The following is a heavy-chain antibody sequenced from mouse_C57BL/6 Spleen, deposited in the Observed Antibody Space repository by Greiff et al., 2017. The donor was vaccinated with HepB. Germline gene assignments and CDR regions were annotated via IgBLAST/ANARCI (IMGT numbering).Heavy chain of an antibody. J-gene: IGHJ4*01. D-gene: IGHD4-1*01. CDR3: TRGGTGSYYAMDD. Sequence: EVKVVESGEGLVKPGGSLKLSCAASGFTFSSYAMSWVRQTPEKRLEWVAYISSGGDYIYYADTVKGRITISRDNARNTLYLQMRSLKSEDTALYYCTRGGTGSYYAMDDWGQGTSVTVSS. CDR1: GFTFSSYA. V-gene: IGHV5-9-1*02. CDR2: ISSGGDYI.